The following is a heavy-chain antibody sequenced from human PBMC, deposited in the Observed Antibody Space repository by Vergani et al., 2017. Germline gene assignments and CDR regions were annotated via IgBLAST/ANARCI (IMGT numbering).Heavy chain of an antibody. D-gene: IGHD3/OR15-3a*01. Sequence: QVQLHESDPGLVKPSDPLSLISSVSGFSMQRGSFYWTCFRQPADRRLACMGRVYPSGTTNYNPSLHGRVTIFVDKSKNILSLRLKSVTAADTAVYYCARGETRTDWFDPWGQGTLVTVSS. CDR3: ARGETRTDWFDP. J-gene: IGHJ5*02. CDR1: GFSMQRGSFY. V-gene: IGHV4-61*02. CDR2: VYPSGTT.